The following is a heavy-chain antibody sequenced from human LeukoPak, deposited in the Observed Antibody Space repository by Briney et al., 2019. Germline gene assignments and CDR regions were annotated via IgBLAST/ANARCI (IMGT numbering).Heavy chain of an antibody. Sequence: PGGSLRLSCAASGFNVSSTYMTWVRQAPGKGLEWVANIKQDGSEKYYVDSVKGRFTISRDNAKNSLYLQMNSLRAEDTAVYYCARDSRGAFDYWGQGTLVTVSS. V-gene: IGHV3-7*01. CDR3: ARDSRGAFDY. CDR2: IKQDGSEK. D-gene: IGHD3-10*01. J-gene: IGHJ4*02. CDR1: GFNVSSTY.